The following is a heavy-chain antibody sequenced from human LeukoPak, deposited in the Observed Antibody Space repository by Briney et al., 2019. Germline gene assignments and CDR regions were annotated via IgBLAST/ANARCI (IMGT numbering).Heavy chain of an antibody. J-gene: IGHJ1*01. Sequence: GSVKVSCKTSGYTFTGYYMHWVRQAPGQGLEWMGWINPNSGDTNYAQRFQGRATMTRDTSISTAYMEKRRLTSDDTAVYYCARGSYDSSDFEYFQHWGQGTLVTVSS. CDR3: ARGSYDSSDFEYFQH. D-gene: IGHD3-22*01. CDR2: INPNSGDT. V-gene: IGHV1-2*02. CDR1: GYTFTGYY.